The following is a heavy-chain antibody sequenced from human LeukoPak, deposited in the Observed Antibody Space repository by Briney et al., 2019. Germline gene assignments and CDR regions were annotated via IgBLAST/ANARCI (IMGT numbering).Heavy chain of an antibody. CDR1: GYTFTSYY. V-gene: IGHV1-46*01. CDR2: INPSGGST. CDR3: ARDWSSSPKAGYYFDY. J-gene: IGHJ4*02. Sequence: ASVKVSCKASGYTFTSYYMHWVRQAPGQGLEWMGIINPSGGSTSYAQKFQGRVTMTRDTSTSTVYMELSSLRSEDTAVYYCARDWSSSPKAGYYFDYWGQGTLATVSS. D-gene: IGHD6-6*01.